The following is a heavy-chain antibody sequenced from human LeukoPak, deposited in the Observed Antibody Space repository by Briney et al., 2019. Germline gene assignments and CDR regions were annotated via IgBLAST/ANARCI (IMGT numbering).Heavy chain of an antibody. D-gene: IGHD6-19*01. J-gene: IGHJ4*02. Sequence: GGSLRLSCAASGFTFSTSSVTWVGQAPGKGLEWVSSISGSSTYIFYADSVKGRFTISRDNAKNSLYLQMNSLRAEDTAVYYCAKAFVLLAVAGTYYFDYWGQGTLVTVSS. CDR1: GFTFSTSS. V-gene: IGHV3-21*01. CDR2: ISGSSTYI. CDR3: AKAFVLLAVAGTYYFDY.